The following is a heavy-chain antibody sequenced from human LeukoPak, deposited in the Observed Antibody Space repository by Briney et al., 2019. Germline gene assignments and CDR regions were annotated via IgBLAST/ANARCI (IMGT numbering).Heavy chain of an antibody. D-gene: IGHD3-22*01. CDR3: ARSHYYDSSGYDYYYGMDV. CDR1: GGTFSSYA. J-gene: IGHJ6*02. V-gene: IGHV1-8*02. CDR2: MNPNSGNT. Sequence: ASVKVSCEASGGTFSSYAISWVRQATGQGLEWMGWMNPNSGNTGYAQKFQGRVTMTRNTSISTAYMELSSLRSEDTAVYYCARSHYYDSSGYDYYYGMDVWGQGTTVTVSS.